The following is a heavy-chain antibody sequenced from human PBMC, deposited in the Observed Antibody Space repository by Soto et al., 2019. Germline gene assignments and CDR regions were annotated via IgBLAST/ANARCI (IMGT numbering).Heavy chain of an antibody. CDR3: TRDASRDSSARGWFDP. CDR2: ISSNSAYI. Sequence: GGSLRLSCAASGFTFRRFTMNWVRQAPGKGLEWVSTISSNSAYIYYTDALRGRFTISRDNAKNSLHLQMNSLRAEDTAVYYYTRDASRDSSARGWFDPWGPGTLVTVSS. V-gene: IGHV3-21*01. D-gene: IGHD6-13*01. J-gene: IGHJ5*02. CDR1: GFTFRRFT.